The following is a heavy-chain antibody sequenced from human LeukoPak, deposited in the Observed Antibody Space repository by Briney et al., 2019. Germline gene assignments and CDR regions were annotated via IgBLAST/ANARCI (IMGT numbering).Heavy chain of an antibody. CDR2: INHSGST. D-gene: IGHD2-2*01. CDR3: ARGPHCSSTSCPSDDYYYYMDV. J-gene: IGHJ6*03. V-gene: IGHV4-34*01. CDR1: GGSFSGYY. Sequence: SETLSLTCAVYGGSFSGYYWSWIRQPPGKGLEWIGEINHSGSTNYNPSLKSRVTISVDTSKNQFSLKLSSVTAADTAVYCCARGPHCSSTSCPSDDYYYYMDVWGKGTTVTVSS.